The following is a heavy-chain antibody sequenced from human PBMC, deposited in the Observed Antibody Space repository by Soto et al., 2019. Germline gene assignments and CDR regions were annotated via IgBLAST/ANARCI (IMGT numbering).Heavy chain of an antibody. CDR3: AREGVWFGELFHYYYYYGMDV. Sequence: PSQTLSLTCAISGDSVSSNSAAWNWIRQSPSRGLEWLGRTYYRSKWYNDYAVSVKSRITINPDTSKNQFSLRLNSVTPEDTAVYYCAREGVWFGELFHYYYYYGMDVWGQGTTVTVSS. V-gene: IGHV6-1*01. CDR2: TYYRSKWYN. J-gene: IGHJ6*02. CDR1: GDSVSSNSAA. D-gene: IGHD3-10*01.